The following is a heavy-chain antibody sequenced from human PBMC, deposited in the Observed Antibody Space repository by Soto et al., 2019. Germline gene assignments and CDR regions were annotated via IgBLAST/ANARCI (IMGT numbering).Heavy chain of an antibody. J-gene: IGHJ5*02. CDR1: GFTFSNYA. CDR3: AKSLGVRGVMVWFDP. D-gene: IGHD3-10*01. V-gene: IGHV3-23*01. Sequence: PGGSLRLSCVASGFTFSNYAMSWVRQAPGKGLEWVSGISGSGGTTYYADSVKGRFTISRDNSKNTLYLQMNSLRAEDTAVYYCAKSLGVRGVMVWFDPWGQGTLVTVSS. CDR2: ISGSGGTT.